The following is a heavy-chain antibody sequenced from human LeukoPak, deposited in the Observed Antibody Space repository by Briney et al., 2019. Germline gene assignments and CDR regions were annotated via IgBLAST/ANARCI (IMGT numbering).Heavy chain of an antibody. CDR1: GGSISSSGYY. CDR3: ARLQQWLVHFDY. D-gene: IGHD6-19*01. V-gene: IGHV4-39*01. Sequence: PSETLSLTCTVSGGSISSSGYYWTWIRQLPGKGLEWIGYIHHSGSTDYNPSLKSRVTISVDTSKNQFSLKLSSVTAADTAVYYCARLQQWLVHFDYWGQGTLVTVSS. CDR2: IHHSGST. J-gene: IGHJ4*02.